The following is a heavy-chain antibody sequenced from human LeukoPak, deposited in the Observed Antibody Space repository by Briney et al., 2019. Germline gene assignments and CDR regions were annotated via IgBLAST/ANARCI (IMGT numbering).Heavy chain of an antibody. CDR1: GFTFSSYA. J-gene: IGHJ5*02. Sequence: PGGSLRLSCAASGFTFSSYAMSWVRQAPGEGLEWVSAISGSAGSTYYADSVKGRFTISRDNSKNTLYLQMNSLRAEDTAVYYCAKDLGGAKLFWNWFDPWGQGTLVTVSS. CDR2: ISGSAGST. CDR3: AKDLGGAKLFWNWFDP. V-gene: IGHV3-23*01. D-gene: IGHD3-16*01.